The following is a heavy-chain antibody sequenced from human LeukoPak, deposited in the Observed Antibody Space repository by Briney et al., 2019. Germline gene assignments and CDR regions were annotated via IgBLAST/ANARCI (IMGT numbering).Heavy chain of an antibody. V-gene: IGHV1-69*04. CDR3: ARDPRAGDYMDV. D-gene: IGHD3-10*01. CDR1: GGTFSSYA. J-gene: IGHJ6*03. Sequence: ASVKVSCKASGGTFSSYAISWVRQAPGQGLEWMGRIIPILGIANYAQKFQGRVTITADESTSTAYMELSSLRSEDTAVYYCARDPRAGDYMDVRGKGTTVTVSS. CDR2: IIPILGIA.